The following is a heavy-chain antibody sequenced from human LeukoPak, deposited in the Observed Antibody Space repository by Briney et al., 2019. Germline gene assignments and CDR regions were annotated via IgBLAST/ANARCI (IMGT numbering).Heavy chain of an antibody. CDR1: GFTFSSYG. J-gene: IGHJ4*02. CDR2: VWVEGGNK. CDR3: ARDVRPDY. V-gene: IGHV3-33*01. Sequence: GGSLRLSCAASGFTFSSYGMHRVRQAPGKGLEWVAVVWVEGGNKNYADSVKGRFTISRDNSKNTVYLQMNALRAEDTAVYYCARDVRPDYWGQGTLVTVS. D-gene: IGHD6-6*01.